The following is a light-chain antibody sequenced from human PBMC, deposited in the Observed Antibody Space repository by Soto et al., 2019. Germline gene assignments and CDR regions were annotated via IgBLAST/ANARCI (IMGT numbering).Light chain of an antibody. CDR3: QQRSNWLGT. V-gene: IGKV3-11*01. Sequence: EIVLTQSPATLSLSPGERATLSCRASQSVSSYLAWYQQKPGQAPRLLIYDASNRATGIPARFSCSGSGTDFTLTTSSREPGDFAVYYCQQRSNWLGTFGQGTKVEIK. CDR1: QSVSSY. CDR2: DAS. J-gene: IGKJ1*01.